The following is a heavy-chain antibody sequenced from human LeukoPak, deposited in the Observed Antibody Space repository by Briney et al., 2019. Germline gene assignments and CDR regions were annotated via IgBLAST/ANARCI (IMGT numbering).Heavy chain of an antibody. CDR3: ARVSGYYYDSSGYFY. Sequence: GGSLRLSCAASGFTFSSYSMNWVRQAPGKGPEWVSSISSSSSYIYYADSVKGRFTISRDNAKNSLYLQMNSLRAEDTAVYYCARVSGYYYDSSGYFYWGQGTLVTVSS. CDR1: GFTFSSYS. V-gene: IGHV3-21*01. CDR2: ISSSSSYI. D-gene: IGHD3-22*01. J-gene: IGHJ4*02.